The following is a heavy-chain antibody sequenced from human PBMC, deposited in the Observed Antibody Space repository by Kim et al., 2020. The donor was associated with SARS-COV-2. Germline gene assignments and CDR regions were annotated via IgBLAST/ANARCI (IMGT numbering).Heavy chain of an antibody. CDR2: IKQDGSEK. V-gene: IGHV3-7*01. J-gene: IGHJ4*02. CDR1: GFTFSSYW. Sequence: GGSLRLSCAAYGFTFSSYWMSWVRQAPGKGLEWVANIKQDGSEKYYVDSVKRRFTISRDNANNSLYLQMNRLRAADTAVYYCAVKVPAALTGTSWGQGTLVTVTP. CDR3: AVKVPAALTGTS. D-gene: IGHD2-2*01.